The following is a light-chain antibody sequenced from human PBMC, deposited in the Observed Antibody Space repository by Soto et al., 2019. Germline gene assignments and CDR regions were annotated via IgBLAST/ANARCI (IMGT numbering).Light chain of an antibody. CDR1: QSVSSY. CDR2: GAS. CDR3: QQYGRPSRT. V-gene: IGKV3-20*01. Sequence: EIVLTQSPGTLSLSPGERATLSCRASQSVSSYLAWYQQKPGQAPRLLIYGASSRATGIPDRFSGSGSGTDVTLTISRLEPEDFAVYYCQQYGRPSRTFGQGTKVELK. J-gene: IGKJ1*01.